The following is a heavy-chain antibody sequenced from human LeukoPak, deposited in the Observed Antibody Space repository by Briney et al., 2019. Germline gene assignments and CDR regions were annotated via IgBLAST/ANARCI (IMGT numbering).Heavy chain of an antibody. CDR2: IYYSGST. J-gene: IGHJ4*02. D-gene: IGHD2-21*02. CDR3: ARAPAAYCGGDCFYFDY. V-gene: IGHV4-39*07. Sequence: SETLSLTCTVSGGSISSSYYYWGWIRQPPGKGLEWIGSIYYSGSTNYNPSLKSRVTISVDTSKNQFSLKLSSVTAADTAVYYCARAPAAYCGGDCFYFDYWGQGTLVTVSS. CDR1: GGSISSSYYY.